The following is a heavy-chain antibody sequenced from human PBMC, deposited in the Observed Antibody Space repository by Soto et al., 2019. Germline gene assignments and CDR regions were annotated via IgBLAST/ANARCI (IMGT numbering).Heavy chain of an antibody. J-gene: IGHJ4*02. CDR2: ISYDGSNK. V-gene: IGHV3-30*18. CDR3: AKGLQV. Sequence: QVQLVESGGGVVQPGRSLRLSCAASGFTFSSYGMHWVRQAPGKGLEWVAVISYDGSNKYYADSVKGRFTISRDNSKNTLYLQMNSRRAEETAVYYCAKGLQVWGQGTLVTVSS. CDR1: GFTFSSYG.